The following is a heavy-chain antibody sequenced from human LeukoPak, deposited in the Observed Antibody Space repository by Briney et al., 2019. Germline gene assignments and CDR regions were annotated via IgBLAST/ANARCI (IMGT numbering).Heavy chain of an antibody. CDR3: AKGEGSGTYTPFDY. V-gene: IGHV3-23*01. Sequence: GGSLRLSCAGSGFTFSTYAMSWVRQAPGKGLEWVSGITGDGRSTFYAGSVKGRFSISRDNSKNTLYLLMNSLRAEDTAIYYCAKGEGSGTYTPFDYWGQGTLVTVSS. D-gene: IGHD3-10*01. CDR2: ITGDGRST. J-gene: IGHJ4*02. CDR1: GFTFSTYA.